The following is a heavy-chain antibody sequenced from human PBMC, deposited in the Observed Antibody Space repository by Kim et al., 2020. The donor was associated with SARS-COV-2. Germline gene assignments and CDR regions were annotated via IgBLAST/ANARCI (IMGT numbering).Heavy chain of an antibody. CDR2: TYYRSKWYN. CDR3: ARDVRIAAAGRGWFDL. J-gene: IGHJ5*02. V-gene: IGHV6-1*01. CDR1: GDSVSSNSAA. Sequence: SQTLSLTCAISGDSVSSNSAAWNWIRQSPSRGLEWLGRTYYRSKWYNDYAVSVKSRITINPDTSKNQFSLQLNSVTPEDTAVYYCARDVRIAAAGRGWFDLWGQGTLVTVSS. D-gene: IGHD6-13*01.